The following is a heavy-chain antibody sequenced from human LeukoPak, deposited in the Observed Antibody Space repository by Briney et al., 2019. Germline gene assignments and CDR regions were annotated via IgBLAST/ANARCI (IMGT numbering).Heavy chain of an antibody. D-gene: IGHD2-8*02. CDR1: GGSLRSYY. CDR3: ARWGGCSGANCLQDRRAFDI. V-gene: IGHV4-59*08. Sequence: PSETLSLTCTVSGGSLRSYYWSWIRQPPGKGLEWIGFIYHSGSTDYNPSLKSRGTISVDTSKNQFSLKLSSVTAADTAVYYCARWGGCSGANCLQDRRAFDIWGQGTMVTVSS. J-gene: IGHJ3*02. CDR2: IYHSGST.